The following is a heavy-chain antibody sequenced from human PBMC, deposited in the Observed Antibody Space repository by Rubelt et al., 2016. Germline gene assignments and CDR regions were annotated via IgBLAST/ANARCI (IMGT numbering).Heavy chain of an antibody. CDR3: ARDLAGEGYSDY. J-gene: IGHJ4*02. Sequence: QVQLVQSGAEVKKPGASVKVSCKASGYTFTSYAMHWVRQAPGQRLEWMGWITAGNGNTKYSQKFQGRVTMTSDTSTSTVYMELSSLRSEDTAVYYCARDLAGEGYSDYWGQGTLVTVSS. CDR2: ITAGNGNT. V-gene: IGHV1-3*01. CDR1: GYTFTSYA. D-gene: IGHD2-15*01.